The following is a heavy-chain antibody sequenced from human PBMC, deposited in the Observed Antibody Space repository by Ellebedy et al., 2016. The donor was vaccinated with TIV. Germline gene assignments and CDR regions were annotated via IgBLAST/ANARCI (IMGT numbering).Heavy chain of an antibody. V-gene: IGHV5-10-1*01. D-gene: IGHD4-11*01. J-gene: IGHJ6*02. CDR1: GYSFTSYW. CDR2: IDPSDSYT. Sequence: GGSLRLXCKGSGYSFTSYWIGWVRQMPGKGLEWMGRIDPSDSYTNYSPSFQGHVTISADKSISTAYLQWSSLKASDTAMYYYARRGTVRYYYYGMDVWGQGTTVTVSS. CDR3: ARRGTVRYYYYGMDV.